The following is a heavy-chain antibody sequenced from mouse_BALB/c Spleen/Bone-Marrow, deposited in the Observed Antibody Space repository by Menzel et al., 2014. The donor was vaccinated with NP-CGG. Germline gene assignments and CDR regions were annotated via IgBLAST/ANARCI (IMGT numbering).Heavy chain of an antibody. J-gene: IGHJ4*01. CDR3: GRGAPFYPLDY. CDR2: IDPGSGST. Sequence: VQLQQSGAELVKPGASVKLSCTASGFNIKDTYIHWVKQRPEQGLEWIGRIDPGSGSTKYDPKFQGKATIKADTSSNTAYVQLSSLTSEDAAVYYCGRGAPFYPLDYWGQGNSVTVSS. V-gene: IGHV14-3*02. CDR1: GFNIKDTY.